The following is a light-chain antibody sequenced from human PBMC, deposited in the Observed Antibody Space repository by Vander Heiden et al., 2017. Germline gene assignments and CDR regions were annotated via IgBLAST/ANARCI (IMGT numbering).Light chain of an antibody. V-gene: IGKV6-21*01. CDR3: QRRSSLPNT. J-gene: IGKJ5*01. CDR1: QSIGNS. CDR2: SAS. Sequence: ESVLTQSPDFQSVTPTESVTITCRASQSIGNSLHWYQQKPEQSPKLLIKSASQSFPGVPSRFSGSGSGTDFTLTINSLEAEDAATYYCQRRSSLPNTFGQRTQLQIK.